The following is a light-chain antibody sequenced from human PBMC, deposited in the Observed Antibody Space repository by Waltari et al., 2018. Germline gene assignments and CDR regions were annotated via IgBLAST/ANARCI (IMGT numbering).Light chain of an antibody. Sequence: EIVMTQSPATLSVSPGERVTLSCRASQSVNSDLAWYQHPPGQAPGLLIYGSSTRATGIPARCSGSGSGTEFTLTISSLQSEDFAVYYCQQYRNWPPWTFGQGTKVEIK. CDR1: QSVNSD. CDR3: QQYRNWPPWT. J-gene: IGKJ1*01. V-gene: IGKV3D-15*01. CDR2: GSS.